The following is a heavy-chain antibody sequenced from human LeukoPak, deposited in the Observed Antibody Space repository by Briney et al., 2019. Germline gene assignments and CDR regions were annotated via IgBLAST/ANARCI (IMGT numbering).Heavy chain of an antibody. Sequence: SETLSLTCTVSGGSISSYYWSWIRQPAGKGLEWIGRIYTSGSTNYNPSLKSRFTMSVDTSKNQFSLKLSSVTAADTAVYYCARDERVPAIYYYGMDVWGQGTTVTVSS. CDR3: ARDERVPAIYYYGMDV. V-gene: IGHV4-4*07. CDR2: IYTSGST. D-gene: IGHD2-2*01. J-gene: IGHJ6*02. CDR1: GGSISSYY.